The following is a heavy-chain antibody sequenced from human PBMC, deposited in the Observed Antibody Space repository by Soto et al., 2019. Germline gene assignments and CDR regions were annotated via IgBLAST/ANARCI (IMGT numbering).Heavy chain of an antibody. CDR3: ARSSGSAYWFDP. Sequence: ASVKVSCKASGYTFTSYGISWVRQAPGQGLEWMGWISAYNGNTNYAQKNQGRVNMTTDTSTSTAYMELRSLRSDDTAVYYCARSSGSAYWFDPWGQGTLVTVSS. J-gene: IGHJ5*02. V-gene: IGHV1-18*01. CDR2: ISAYNGNT. D-gene: IGHD6-6*01. CDR1: GYTFTSYG.